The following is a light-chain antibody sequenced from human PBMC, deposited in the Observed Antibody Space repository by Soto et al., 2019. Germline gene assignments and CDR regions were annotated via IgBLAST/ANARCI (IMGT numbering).Light chain of an antibody. Sequence: QSALTQRPSVSGSPGQSVTISCTGTSSDIGIYDRVSWYQQTPGTAPKLMIYEVTNRPSGVPDRFSGSKSGTTASLTISGLQAEDEAGYYCSSYTSSNTVLFGGGTKLTVL. V-gene: IGLV2-18*02. CDR2: EVT. J-gene: IGLJ2*01. CDR1: SSDIGIYDR. CDR3: SSYTSSNTVL.